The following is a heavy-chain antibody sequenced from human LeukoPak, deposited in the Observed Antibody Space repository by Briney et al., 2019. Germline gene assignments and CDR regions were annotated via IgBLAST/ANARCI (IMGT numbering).Heavy chain of an antibody. J-gene: IGHJ4*02. CDR1: GFTFSSYG. CDR2: IRYDGSNK. Sequence: GGSLRLSCAASGFTFSSYGMHWVRQAPGKGLEWVALIRYDGSNKYYADSVKGRFTISRDNSKNTLYLQMNSLRAEDTAVYYCAKGGWFGESRRPFDYWGQGTLVTVSS. V-gene: IGHV3-30*02. CDR3: AKGGWFGESRRPFDY. D-gene: IGHD3-10*01.